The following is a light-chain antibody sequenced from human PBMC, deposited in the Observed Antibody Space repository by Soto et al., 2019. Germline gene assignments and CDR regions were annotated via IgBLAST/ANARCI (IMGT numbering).Light chain of an antibody. CDR2: GAS. CDR3: QQYGYAPWT. CDR1: QSVPGSY. J-gene: IGKJ1*01. Sequence: DTVLTPSPGTLSLSPGARATLSCRASQSVPGSYFAWFQQKPGQAPRLLICGASSRPTGIPDRFSGSGSGTHFNITISRLEPEDFKVYYCQQYGYAPWTYGQATKVEIK. V-gene: IGKV3-20*01.